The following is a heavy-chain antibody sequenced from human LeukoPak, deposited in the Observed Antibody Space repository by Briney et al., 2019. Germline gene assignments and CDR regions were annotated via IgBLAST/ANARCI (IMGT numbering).Heavy chain of an antibody. Sequence: ASVKVSCKASGYTFTSYGISWVRQAPGQGLEWMGWISAYNGNTNYAQKLQGRVTTTTDTSTSTAYMELRSLRSDDTAVYYCARDLVGATPPDYWGQGTLVTVSS. CDR1: GYTFTSYG. V-gene: IGHV1-18*01. CDR2: ISAYNGNT. CDR3: ARDLVGATPPDY. D-gene: IGHD1-26*01. J-gene: IGHJ4*02.